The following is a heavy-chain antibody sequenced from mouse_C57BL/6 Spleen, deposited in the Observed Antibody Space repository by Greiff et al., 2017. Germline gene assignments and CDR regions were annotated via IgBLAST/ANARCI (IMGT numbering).Heavy chain of an antibody. J-gene: IGHJ1*03. CDR2: INPNNGGT. Sequence: VQLKQSGPELVKPGASVKMSCKASGYTFTDYNMHWVKQSHGKSLEWIGYINPNNGGTSYNQKFKGKATLTVNKSSSTAYMELRSLTSEDSAVYYCARPVYHWYFDVWGTGTTVTVSS. D-gene: IGHD2-1*01. CDR3: ARPVYHWYFDV. CDR1: GYTFTDYN. V-gene: IGHV1-22*01.